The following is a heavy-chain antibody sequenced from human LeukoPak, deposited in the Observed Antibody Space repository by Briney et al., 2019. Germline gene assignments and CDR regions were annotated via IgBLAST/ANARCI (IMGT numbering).Heavy chain of an antibody. CDR1: GGSISSYY. J-gene: IGHJ5*02. CDR2: IYYSGST. D-gene: IGHD2-2*01. CDR3: ASHYCSSTSCPNNWFDP. V-gene: IGHV4-59*01. Sequence: PLETLSLTCTVSGGSISSYYWSWIRQPPGKGLEWIGYIYYSGSTNYNPSLKSRVTISVDTSKNQFSLKLSSVTAADTAVYYCASHYCSSTSCPNNWFDPWGQGTLVTVSP.